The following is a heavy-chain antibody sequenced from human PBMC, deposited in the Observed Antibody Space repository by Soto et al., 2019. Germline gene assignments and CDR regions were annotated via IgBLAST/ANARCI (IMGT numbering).Heavy chain of an antibody. CDR1: GFTVSNNY. V-gene: IGHV3-53*01. J-gene: IGHJ4*02. Sequence: EVQLVESGGGLIQPGGSLRLSCAVSGFTVSNNYMSWVRQAPGKGLEGVSVIYSGGYTAYGDSVKGRFTISRDNSKNTLYLKMKRGGADDPGGYYWRPTAGGGGYWGQGTLVTVSS. D-gene: IGHD3-10*01. CDR2: IYSGGYT. CDR3: RPTAGGGGY.